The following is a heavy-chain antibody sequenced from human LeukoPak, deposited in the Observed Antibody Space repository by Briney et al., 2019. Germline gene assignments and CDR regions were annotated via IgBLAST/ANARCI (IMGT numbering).Heavy chain of an antibody. D-gene: IGHD5-18*01. CDR3: ARGRGYSYDVGFDY. Sequence: SETLSLTCAVYVGSFSRYHWTWIRQPPGKGLEWIGEINDSGSTNYNPSLKSRVTISVDTSKNQFSLKLSSVTAADTAVYYCARGRGYSYDVGFDYWGQGTLVTVSS. V-gene: IGHV4-34*01. CDR2: INDSGST. J-gene: IGHJ4*02. CDR1: VGSFSRYH.